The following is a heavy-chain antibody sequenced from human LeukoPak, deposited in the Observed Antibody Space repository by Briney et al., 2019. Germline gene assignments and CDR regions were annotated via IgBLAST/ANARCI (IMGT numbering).Heavy chain of an antibody. CDR2: ISGTGGTP. V-gene: IGHV3-23*01. Sequence: GGSLRLSCAASGFTFSSYAMSWVRQAPGKGLEWFSAISGTGGTPSYADSVKGRFTISRDNSKNTLYLQMNSLRAEDTAVYYCARDDGYSCFDYWGQGTLVTVSS. D-gene: IGHD5-24*01. CDR3: ARDDGYSCFDY. J-gene: IGHJ4*02. CDR1: GFTFSSYA.